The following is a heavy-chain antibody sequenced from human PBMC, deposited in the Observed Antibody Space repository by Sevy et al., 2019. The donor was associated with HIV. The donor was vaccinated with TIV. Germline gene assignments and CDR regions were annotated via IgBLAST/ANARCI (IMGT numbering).Heavy chain of an antibody. CDR2: ISSSSNYI. V-gene: IGHV3-21*01. J-gene: IGHJ6*02. D-gene: IGHD3-10*01. CDR3: ASDRDGSGSSGGYGMDV. Sequence: GGSLRLSCVASGFTFSTWSMNWVRQAPGKGLEWVSLISSSSNYIYYADSVKGRFTISRDNAKHSLYLQMNSLRAEETAVYYCASDRDGSGSSGGYGMDVWGQGTTVTVSS. CDR1: GFTFSTWS.